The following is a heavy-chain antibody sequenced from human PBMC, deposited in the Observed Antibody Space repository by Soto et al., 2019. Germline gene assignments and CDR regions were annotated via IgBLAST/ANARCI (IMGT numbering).Heavy chain of an antibody. CDR1: GFSLSNARMG. D-gene: IGHD3-3*01. CDR2: IFSNDEK. V-gene: IGHV2-26*01. J-gene: IGHJ5*02. Sequence: QVTLKESGPVLVKPTETLTLTCTVSGFSLSNARMGVSWIRQPPGKALEWLAHIFSNDEKSYSTSLKSRLTISKDTSKSQVVLTMTNMDPVDTATYYCARTDNDFWSGYTWFDPWGQGTLVTVSS. CDR3: ARTDNDFWSGYTWFDP.